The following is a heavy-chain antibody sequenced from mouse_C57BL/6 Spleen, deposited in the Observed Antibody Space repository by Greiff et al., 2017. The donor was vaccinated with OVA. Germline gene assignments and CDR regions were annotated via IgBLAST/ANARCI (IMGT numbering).Heavy chain of an antibody. Sequence: QVQLQQPGAELVKPGASVKLSCKASGYTFTSYWMHWVKQRPGQGLEWIGMIHPNSGSTNYNEKFKSKATLTVDKSSSTAYMQLSSLTSEDSAVYYCASFYDGYYEYAMDYWGQGTSVTVSS. J-gene: IGHJ4*01. CDR2: IHPNSGST. CDR3: ASFYDGYYEYAMDY. CDR1: GYTFTSYW. V-gene: IGHV1-64*01. D-gene: IGHD2-3*01.